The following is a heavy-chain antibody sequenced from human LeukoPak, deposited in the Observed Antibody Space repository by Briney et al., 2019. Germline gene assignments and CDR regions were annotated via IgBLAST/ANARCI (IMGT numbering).Heavy chain of an antibody. CDR3: ARGCSGGSCNWFDP. CDR1: GYTFTSYD. CDR2: ISAYNGNT. V-gene: IGHV1-18*01. D-gene: IGHD2-15*01. Sequence: ASVKVSCKASGYTFTSYDINWVRQATGQGLEWMGWISAYNGNTNYAQKLQGRVTMTTDTSTSTAYMELRSLRSDDTAVYYCARGCSGGSCNWFDPWGQGTLVTVSS. J-gene: IGHJ5*02.